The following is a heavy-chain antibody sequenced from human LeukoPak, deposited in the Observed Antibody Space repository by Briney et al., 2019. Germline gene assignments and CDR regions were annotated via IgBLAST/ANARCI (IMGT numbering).Heavy chain of an antibody. CDR2: IYYSGST. J-gene: IGHJ4*02. Sequence: SETLSLTCTVSGGSISSSSYYWGWIRQPPGKGLEWIGSIYYSGSTYYNPSLKSRVTISVDTSKNQFSLKLSSVTAADTAVYYCARNLRVLLWFGEDLGEYFDYWGQGTLVTVSS. CDR3: ARNLRVLLWFGEDLGEYFDY. CDR1: GGSISSSSYY. D-gene: IGHD3-10*01. V-gene: IGHV4-39*01.